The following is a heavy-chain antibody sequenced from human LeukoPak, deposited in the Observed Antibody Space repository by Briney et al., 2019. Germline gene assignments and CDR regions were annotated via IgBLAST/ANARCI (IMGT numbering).Heavy chain of an antibody. CDR3: AKAGDIVVVPAAEQSYYFDY. Sequence: GGSLRLSCAASGFTFSSYGMHCVRQAPGKGLEGVAFIRYDGSNKYYADSVKGRFTISRDNSKNTLYLQMNSLRAEDTAVYYCAKAGDIVVVPAAEQSYYFDYWGQGTLVTVSS. J-gene: IGHJ4*02. CDR1: GFTFSSYG. V-gene: IGHV3-30*02. D-gene: IGHD2-2*01. CDR2: IRYDGSNK.